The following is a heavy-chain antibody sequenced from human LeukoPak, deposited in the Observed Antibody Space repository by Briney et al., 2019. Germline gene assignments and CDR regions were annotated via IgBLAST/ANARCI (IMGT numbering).Heavy chain of an antibody. CDR3: ARRVAVAGPLDY. D-gene: IGHD6-19*01. Sequence: PSETLSLTCTVSGGPISSYYWSWIRQPPGKGLEWIGYIYYTGSTNYNPSLKSRVTISVDTSKNQFSLKLSSVTAADTAVYYCARRVAVAGPLDYWGQGTLVPVSS. CDR2: IYYTGST. J-gene: IGHJ4*02. V-gene: IGHV4-59*08. CDR1: GGPISSYY.